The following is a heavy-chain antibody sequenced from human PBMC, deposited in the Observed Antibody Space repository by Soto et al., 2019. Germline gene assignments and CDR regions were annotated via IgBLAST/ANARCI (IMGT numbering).Heavy chain of an antibody. V-gene: IGHV2-5*02. CDR2: MYCDDDK. CDR1: GFSLSTSGVG. D-gene: IGHD5-18*01. Sequence: QITLKESGPPLVKPTQTLTLTCTFSGFSLSTSGVGVGWIRQPPGKALEWLALMYCDDDKRHSPSLKSRLIITKHTSKNQVVLTMTNTDPVDTATYSGAHALGYSYGYFLAYWGQGTLVTVSS. J-gene: IGHJ4*02. CDR3: AHALGYSYGYFLAY.